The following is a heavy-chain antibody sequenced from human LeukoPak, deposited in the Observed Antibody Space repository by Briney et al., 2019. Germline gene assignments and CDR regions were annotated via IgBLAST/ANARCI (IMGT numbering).Heavy chain of an antibody. CDR2: ISSYNGDT. J-gene: IGHJ5*02. CDR1: GYTFTSYG. V-gene: IGHV1-18*01. D-gene: IGHD3-22*01. Sequence: ASVKVSCKASGYTFTSYGFSWVRQAPGQGLECMGWISSYNGDTNYAQRVQDRVTMTTDTATSTAYMELKSLRSDDTAVYYCARVPLGDSSTYYYPKPDWFDPWGQGTLVIVSS. CDR3: ARVPLGDSSTYYYPKPDWFDP.